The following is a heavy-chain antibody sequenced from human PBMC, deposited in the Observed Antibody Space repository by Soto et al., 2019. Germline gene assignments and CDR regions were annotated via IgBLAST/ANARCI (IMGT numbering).Heavy chain of an antibody. CDR1: GFTFGDYA. V-gene: IGHV3-49*04. Sequence: GGSLRLSCTASGFTFGDYAMSWVRQAPGKGLEWVGFIRSKAYGGTTEYAASVKGRFTISRDDSKSIAYLQMNSLKTEDTAVYYCTRDHIVVVPAARVEADYWGQGTLVTVSS. J-gene: IGHJ4*02. CDR3: TRDHIVVVPAARVEADY. CDR2: IRSKAYGGTT. D-gene: IGHD2-2*01.